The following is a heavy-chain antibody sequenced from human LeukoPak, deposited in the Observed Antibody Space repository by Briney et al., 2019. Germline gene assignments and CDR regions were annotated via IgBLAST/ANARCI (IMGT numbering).Heavy chain of an antibody. CDR3: ARETPDSSGWD. D-gene: IGHD6-19*01. V-gene: IGHV3-48*03. CDR1: GFTFSTYE. J-gene: IGHJ4*02. CDR2: ISSSGGTI. Sequence: GGSLRLSCAASGFTFSTYEMNWVRQAPGKGLEWVSYISSSGGTIYYADSVKGRFTISRDNAKNSLYLQMNSLRAEDTAVYYCARETPDSSGWDWGQGTLVTVSS.